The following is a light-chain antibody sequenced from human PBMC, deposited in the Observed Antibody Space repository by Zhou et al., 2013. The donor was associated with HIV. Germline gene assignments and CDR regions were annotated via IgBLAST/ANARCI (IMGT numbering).Light chain of an antibody. J-gene: IGKJ1*01. Sequence: EIVMTQSPATLSVSPGERATLSCRASQSVSSALAWYQQKPGQAPRLLIYAASTRATGIPARFTGSGSGTEFTLTISSLQSEDFAVYYCQYAKTFGHGTKVEVQ. CDR1: QSVSSA. CDR2: AAS. CDR3: QYAKT. V-gene: IGKV3D-15*01.